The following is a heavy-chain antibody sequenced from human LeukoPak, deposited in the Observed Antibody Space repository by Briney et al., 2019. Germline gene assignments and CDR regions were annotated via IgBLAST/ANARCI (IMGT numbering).Heavy chain of an antibody. CDR1: GFIFSSYW. CDR3: AGPGGSSGL. J-gene: IGHJ4*02. D-gene: IGHD6-19*01. V-gene: IGHV3-74*01. CDR2: INSDGSGT. Sequence: GGSLRLSCAASGFIFSSYWMHWVRQAPGKGLVWVSRINSDGSGTSYADSVKGRFTISRDNAKNTLYLQMNSLRVEDTAVYYCAGPGGSSGLWGQGTLVTVSS.